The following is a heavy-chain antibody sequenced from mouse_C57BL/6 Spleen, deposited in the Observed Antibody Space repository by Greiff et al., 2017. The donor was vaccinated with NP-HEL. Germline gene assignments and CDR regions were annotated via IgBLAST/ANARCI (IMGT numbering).Heavy chain of an antibody. CDR2: IYPSDSET. J-gene: IGHJ2*01. CDR1: GYTFTSYW. CDR3: ASEGNYLYYFDY. Sequence: QVQLQQPGAELVRPGSSVKLSCKASGYTFTSYWMDWVKQRPGQGLEWIGNIYPSDSETHYNQKFKDKATLTVDKSSSTAYMQLSSLTSEDSAVYYCASEGNYLYYFDYWGQGTTLTVSS. V-gene: IGHV1-61*01. D-gene: IGHD2-1*01.